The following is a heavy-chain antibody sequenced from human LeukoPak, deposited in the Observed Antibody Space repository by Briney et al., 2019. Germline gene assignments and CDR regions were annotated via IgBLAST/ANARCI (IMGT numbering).Heavy chain of an antibody. D-gene: IGHD6-19*01. V-gene: IGHV3-23*01. CDR1: GFTFNIFT. CDR3: AKGGGWLYYFDY. Sequence: HPGGSLRLSCAASGFTFNIFTMNWVRQAPGKGLEWVSGISGSDGSTYYAGSVKGRFTISRDNSKNTLYLQMNSLRAEDTAVYYCAKGGGWLYYFDYWGQGTLVTVSS. CDR2: ISGSDGST. J-gene: IGHJ4*02.